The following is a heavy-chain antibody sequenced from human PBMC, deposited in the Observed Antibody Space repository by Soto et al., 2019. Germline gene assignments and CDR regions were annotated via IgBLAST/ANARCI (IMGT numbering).Heavy chain of an antibody. Sequence: EVQLVESGGGLVQPGGSLRLSCAASGFTFSSYWMSWVRQAPGKGLEWVANIKKDGSEKYYVDSVKGRFTISRDNAKNSLYLQMNRLRAEDTAVYYCARGRGCSTGCHNFDYWGQGTLVTVSS. CDR2: IKKDGSEK. V-gene: IGHV3-7*01. CDR1: GFTFSSYW. D-gene: IGHD2-2*01. CDR3: ARGRGCSTGCHNFDY. J-gene: IGHJ4*02.